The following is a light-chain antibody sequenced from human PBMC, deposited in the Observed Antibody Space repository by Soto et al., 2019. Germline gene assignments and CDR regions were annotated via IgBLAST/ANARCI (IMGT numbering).Light chain of an antibody. CDR2: AAS. Sequence: DIQVTQSPPTLSASVGDRVTITCRASQTISTWMAWYQQKPGKAPNLLIYAASSLQSGVPSRFSGSGSGTEFTLTISSLQSEDFAVYYCQQYDNWPPITFGQGTRLEI. V-gene: IGKV1-5*01. CDR1: QTISTW. J-gene: IGKJ5*01. CDR3: QQYDNWPPIT.